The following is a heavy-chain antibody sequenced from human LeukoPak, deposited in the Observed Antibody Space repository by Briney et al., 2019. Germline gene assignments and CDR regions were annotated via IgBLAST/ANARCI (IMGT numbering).Heavy chain of an antibody. J-gene: IGHJ4*02. D-gene: IGHD3-22*01. V-gene: IGHV3-23*01. Sequence: GGSLRLSCAASGFTFSSYAMSWVRQAPGKGLEWVSAISGSGGSTYYADSVKGRFTISRDNSKNTLYLQMNSLRAEDTGVYYCAREHPYYYDCSGTALMAEIKYYFDYWGQGTLVTVSS. CDR3: AREHPYYYDCSGTALMAEIKYYFDY. CDR2: ISGSGGST. CDR1: GFTFSSYA.